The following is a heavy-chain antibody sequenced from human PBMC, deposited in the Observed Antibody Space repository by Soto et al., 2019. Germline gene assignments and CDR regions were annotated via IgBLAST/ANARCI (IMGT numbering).Heavy chain of an antibody. D-gene: IGHD3-22*01. CDR2: IRSKAYGGTT. CDR1: GFTFGDYA. V-gene: IGHV3-49*03. J-gene: IGHJ5*02. CDR3: TRASLYDSSGYYYGSVWFDP. Sequence: PGGSLRLSCTASGFTFGDYAMSWFRQAPGKGLEWVGFIRSKAYGGTTEYAASVKGRFTISRDDSKSIAYLQMNSLKTEDTAVYYCTRASLYDSSGYYYGSVWFDPWGQGTLVTVSS.